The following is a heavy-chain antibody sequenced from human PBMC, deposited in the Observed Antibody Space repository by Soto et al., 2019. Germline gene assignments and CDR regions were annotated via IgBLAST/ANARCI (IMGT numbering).Heavy chain of an antibody. CDR1: GFTFSTFA. Sequence: QVQLVESGGGVVQPGRSLRLSCTASGFTFSTFAPHWVRQAPGKGLEWVAIIWSDGNDKYYADSVKGRFTISSDNSKNTLSLQMNSLRAEDTAVYYCVRGSYCSNGVRHNLGWFGPWGQGTLVTVSS. CDR2: IWSDGNDK. CDR3: VRGSYCSNGVRHNLGWFGP. V-gene: IGHV3-33*01. J-gene: IGHJ5*02. D-gene: IGHD2-8*01.